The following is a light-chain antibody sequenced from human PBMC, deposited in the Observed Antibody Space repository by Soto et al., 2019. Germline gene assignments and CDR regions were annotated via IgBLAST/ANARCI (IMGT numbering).Light chain of an antibody. J-gene: IGLJ1*01. Sequence: QSALTQPPSASGSPGQSVTISCTGTSSDVGGYNFVSWYQQHPGKAPKLIIFDVTKRPSGVPNRFSGSKSGNTASLTVSGLRAEDDADYYCSSYAGSDNYVFGTGTKLTVL. CDR3: SSYAGSDNYV. CDR2: DVT. V-gene: IGLV2-8*01. CDR1: SSDVGGYNF.